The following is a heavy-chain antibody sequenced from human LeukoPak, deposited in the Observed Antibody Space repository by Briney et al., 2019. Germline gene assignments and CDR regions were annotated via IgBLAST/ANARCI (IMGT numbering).Heavy chain of an antibody. J-gene: IGHJ5*02. D-gene: IGHD6-19*01. CDR1: EYNFPSSS. CDR2: ISAYNDNT. V-gene: IGHV1-18*01. Sequence: ASVRVSCKTAEYNFPSSSFGWVRQAPGQGLEWMGWISAYNDNTQLAQKFQDRVTMTRDTSATTAYMERMSLRSDDTAIYYCARAWLAVTGTVLLDPWGQGTLVTVSS. CDR3: ARAWLAVTGTVLLDP.